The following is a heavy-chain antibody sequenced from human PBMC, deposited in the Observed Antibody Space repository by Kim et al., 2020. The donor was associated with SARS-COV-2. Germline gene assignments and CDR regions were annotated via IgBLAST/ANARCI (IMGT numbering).Heavy chain of an antibody. CDR3: ARVFYYYAYYGMDV. CDR2: IYHSGST. Sequence: SETLSLTCAVSGGSISSSNWWSWVRQPPGKGLEWIGEIYHSGSTNYNPSLKSRVTISVDKSKNQFSLKLSSVIAADTAVYYCARVFYYYAYYGMDVWGQGTTVTVSS. CDR1: GGSISSSNW. V-gene: IGHV4-4*02. J-gene: IGHJ6*02.